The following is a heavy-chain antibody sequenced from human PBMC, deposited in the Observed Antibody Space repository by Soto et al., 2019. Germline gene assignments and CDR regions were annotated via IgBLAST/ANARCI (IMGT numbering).Heavy chain of an antibody. Sequence: GGSLRLSCAASGFTFSSYEMNWVRQAPGKGLEWVSYISSSGSTIYYADSVKGRFTIARDNAKNSLYLQMNSLRAEDTAVYYCARGHYDYVWGSYRYTDFGYWGQGTLVTVSS. CDR2: ISSSGSTI. D-gene: IGHD3-16*02. CDR1: GFTFSSYE. J-gene: IGHJ4*02. CDR3: ARGHYDYVWGSYRYTDFGY. V-gene: IGHV3-48*03.